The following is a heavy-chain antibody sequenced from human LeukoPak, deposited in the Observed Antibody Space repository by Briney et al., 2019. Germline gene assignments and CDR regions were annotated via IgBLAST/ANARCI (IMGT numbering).Heavy chain of an antibody. CDR1: GGSISSGGYY. V-gene: IGHV4-31*03. Sequence: PSQTLSLTCTVSGGSISSGGYYWSWIRQHPGKGLEWIGYIYYSGSTYYNPSLKSRVTISVDTSKNQFSLKLSSVTAADTAVYYCARGLGIVVVPAVAFWGFVRPHFDYWGQGTLVTVSS. J-gene: IGHJ4*02. CDR3: ARGLGIVVVPAVAFWGFVRPHFDY. D-gene: IGHD2-2*03. CDR2: IYYSGST.